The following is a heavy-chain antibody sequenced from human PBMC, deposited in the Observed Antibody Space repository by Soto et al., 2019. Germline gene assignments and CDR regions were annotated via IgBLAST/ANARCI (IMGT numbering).Heavy chain of an antibody. D-gene: IGHD2-8*01. CDR3: TTEGVDHDYYYGMDV. CDR1: GFTFMNAW. J-gene: IGHJ6*02. Sequence: GGSRSLSCAASGFTFMNAWMSWVRQAPGEGLEWVGRIKSKTDGGTTDYAAPVKGRFTISRDDSKNTLYLQMNSLKTEDTAVYYCTTEGVDHDYYYGMDVWGQGNTVTVSS. CDR2: IKSKTDGGTT. V-gene: IGHV3-15*01.